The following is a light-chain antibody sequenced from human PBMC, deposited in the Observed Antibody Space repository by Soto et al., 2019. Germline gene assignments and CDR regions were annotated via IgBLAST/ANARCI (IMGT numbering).Light chain of an antibody. V-gene: IGLV2-23*02. J-gene: IGLJ2*01. Sequence: QSVLTQPASVSGSPGQSITMSCAGSSTDVGNYNFVSWYQQVPGKAPKVLIYEVSKRSPGVSNRFSGSKSGNTASLTISGLQAEDEAEYYCCSYAGRSTWVLGGGTKVTVL. CDR3: CSYAGRSTWV. CDR2: EVS. CDR1: STDVGNYNF.